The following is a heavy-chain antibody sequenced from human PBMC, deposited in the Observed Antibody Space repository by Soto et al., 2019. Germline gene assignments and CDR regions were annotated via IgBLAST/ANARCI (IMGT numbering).Heavy chain of an antibody. Sequence: PGGSLRLSCAASGFTFSSYGMHWVRQAPGKGLEWVAVIWYDGSNKYYADSVKGRFTISRDNSKNTLYLQMNSLRAEDTAVYYCARAYDYYYYGMDVWGQGPRSPLL. CDR1: GFTFSSYG. J-gene: IGHJ6*02. CDR3: ARAYDYYYYGMDV. CDR2: IWYDGSNK. D-gene: IGHD3-16*01. V-gene: IGHV3-33*01.